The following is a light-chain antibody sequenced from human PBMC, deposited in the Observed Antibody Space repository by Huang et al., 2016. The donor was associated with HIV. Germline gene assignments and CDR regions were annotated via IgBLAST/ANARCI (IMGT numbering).Light chain of an antibody. J-gene: IGKJ3*01. Sequence: EIVLTQSPATLSLSPGERATLSCRASQSVSTFLAWYQQKPGQAPRLLIHDASNRAAGIPARFSGSGSGTDFTLTISSLEPEDFAVYYCQQRSNWPTFGPRTKVDIK. CDR2: DAS. CDR1: QSVSTF. V-gene: IGKV3-11*01. CDR3: QQRSNWPT.